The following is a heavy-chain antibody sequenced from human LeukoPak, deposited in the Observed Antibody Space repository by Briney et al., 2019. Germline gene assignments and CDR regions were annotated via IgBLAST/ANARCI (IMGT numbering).Heavy chain of an antibody. J-gene: IGHJ6*02. CDR3: ARDRTGSGSYYFYYYGMDV. V-gene: IGHV4-38-2*02. Sequence: SETLSLTCTVSGYSISSGYYWGWIRQPPGKGLEWIGSIYHSGSTYYNPSLKSRVTISVDTSKNQFSLKLSSVTAADTAVYYCARDRTGSGSYYFYYYGMDVWGQGTTVTVSS. CDR1: GYSISSGYY. CDR2: IYHSGST. D-gene: IGHD3-10*01.